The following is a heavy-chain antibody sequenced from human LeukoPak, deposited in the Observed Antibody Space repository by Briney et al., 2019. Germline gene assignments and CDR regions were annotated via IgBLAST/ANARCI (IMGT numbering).Heavy chain of an antibody. CDR3: ARTHSRYYYYGMDV. Sequence: SETLSLTCTVSGGSISSSSYYWGWIRQPPGKGLEWIGSIYYSGSTYYNPSLKSRVTISVDTSKNQFSLKLSSVTAADTAVYYCARTHSRYYYYGMDVWGQGTTVTVSS. V-gene: IGHV4-39*01. J-gene: IGHJ6*02. CDR1: GGSISSSSYY. CDR2: IYYSGST.